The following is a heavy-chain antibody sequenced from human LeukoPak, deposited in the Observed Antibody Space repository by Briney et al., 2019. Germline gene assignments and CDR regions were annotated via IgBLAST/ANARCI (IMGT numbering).Heavy chain of an antibody. CDR2: IYYSGST. CDR3: ARQATYSSSWYEWLVKWFDP. V-gene: IGHV4-39*01. CDR1: GGSISSSSYY. Sequence: PSETLSLTCTVSGGSISSSSYYRGWIRQPPGKGLEWIGSIYYSGSTYYNPSLKSRVTISVDTSKNQFSLKLSSVTAADTAVYYCARQATYSSSWYEWLVKWFDPWGQGTLVTVSS. D-gene: IGHD6-13*01. J-gene: IGHJ5*02.